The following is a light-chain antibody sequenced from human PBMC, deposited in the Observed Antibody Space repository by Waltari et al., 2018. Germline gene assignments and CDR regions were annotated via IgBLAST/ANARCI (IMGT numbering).Light chain of an antibody. V-gene: IGKV1-16*01. J-gene: IGKJ2*01. Sequence: DIQMTQSPSSLSASVGDRVTVTCRASQDIANHLTWFQQKPGKAPKSLIYAASSMQSGVPSRFSVSGYVTDFTLTIVSLQPEDFATYYCQQYHSYPPTFGQGTKLEIK. CDR1: QDIANH. CDR2: AAS. CDR3: QQYHSYPPT.